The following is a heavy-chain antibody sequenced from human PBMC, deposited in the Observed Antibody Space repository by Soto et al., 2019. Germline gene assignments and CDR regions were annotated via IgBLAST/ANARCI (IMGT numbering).Heavy chain of an antibody. CDR3: ARVRRKAAGNNWFDP. D-gene: IGHD6-13*01. J-gene: IGHJ5*02. CDR2: IYHSGST. Sequence: QLQLQESGSGLVKPSQTLSLTCAVSGGSISSGGYSWSWIRQPPGKGLEWIGYIYHSGSTYYNPSLKSRVTLSVDRSKNQFSLKLSSVTAADTAVYYCARVRRKAAGNNWFDPWGQGTLVTVSS. V-gene: IGHV4-30-2*01. CDR1: GGSISSGGYS.